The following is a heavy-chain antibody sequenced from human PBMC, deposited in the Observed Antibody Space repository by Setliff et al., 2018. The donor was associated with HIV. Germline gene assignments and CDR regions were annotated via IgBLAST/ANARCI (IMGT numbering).Heavy chain of an antibody. CDR1: GGSISNHW. D-gene: IGHD4-4*01. J-gene: IGHJ4*02. CDR3: ARLSRWGTMTTLDF. Sequence: SETLSLTCAVSGGSISNHWWSWFRQPPGKGLEWIAYIQASGITNHKPSLKSRATISVDTSKNQFSLTLSSVTAADAAVYFCARLSRWGTMTTLDFWGQGTLVTVSS. CDR2: IQASGIT. V-gene: IGHV4-59*08.